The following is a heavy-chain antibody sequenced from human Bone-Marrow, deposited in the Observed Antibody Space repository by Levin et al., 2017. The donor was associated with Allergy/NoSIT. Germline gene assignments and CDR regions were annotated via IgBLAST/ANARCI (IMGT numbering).Heavy chain of an antibody. CDR3: AGDWSGYRLNMDV. CDR1: GFTFSTYK. D-gene: IGHD3-3*01. Sequence: SCAASGFTFSTYKMTWVRQAPGKGLEWVATVNQDGAETCYVDSVKGRFTISRDNAKNSLYLQMNSLRSDDTAVYYCAGDWSGYRLNMDVWGKGTTVTVSS. V-gene: IGHV3-7*01. J-gene: IGHJ6*03. CDR2: VNQDGAET.